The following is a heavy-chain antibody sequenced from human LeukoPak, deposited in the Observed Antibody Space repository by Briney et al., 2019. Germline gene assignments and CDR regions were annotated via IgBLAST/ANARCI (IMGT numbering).Heavy chain of an antibody. CDR3: AKTNGYYDL. Sequence: GGPLRLSCAASGFTFSSNGMSWVRKAPGKGLEWVSSISGSGDKTYYADSVKGRFTISRDNSKSTMYLQMNSLRAEDTAVYHCAKTNGYYDLWGQGTLVIVSP. CDR1: GFTFSSNG. D-gene: IGHD3-22*01. CDR2: ISGSGDKT. V-gene: IGHV3-23*01. J-gene: IGHJ4*02.